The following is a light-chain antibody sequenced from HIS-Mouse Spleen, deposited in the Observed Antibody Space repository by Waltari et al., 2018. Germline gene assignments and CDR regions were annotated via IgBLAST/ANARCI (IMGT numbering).Light chain of an antibody. V-gene: IGLV3-21*03. Sequence: SYVLTQPPSVSVAPGKTARITCGGNNIGSESGHWYQQKPGQAPVLVVYEDSDRPSGVPERFSGSNSGNTATLTISRVEAGDEADYYCQVWDSSSDHVVFGGGTKLTVL. J-gene: IGLJ2*01. CDR3: QVWDSSSDHVV. CDR2: EDS. CDR1: NIGSES.